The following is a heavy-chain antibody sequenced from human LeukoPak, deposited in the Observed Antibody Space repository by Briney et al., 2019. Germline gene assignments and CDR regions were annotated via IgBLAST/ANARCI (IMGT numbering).Heavy chain of an antibody. CDR1: GFTFSSYA. CDR2: ISGSGGSA. D-gene: IGHD3-3*01. CDR3: AKDGNYDFWSGYFNFDY. Sequence: GGSLRLSCAASGFTFSSYAMSWVRQAPGKGREWGSAISGSGGSAYYADSVKGRFTISGDNSKNTLYLQMNSLRAEDTAVYYCAKDGNYDFWSGYFNFDYWGQGTLVTVSS. V-gene: IGHV3-23*01. J-gene: IGHJ4*02.